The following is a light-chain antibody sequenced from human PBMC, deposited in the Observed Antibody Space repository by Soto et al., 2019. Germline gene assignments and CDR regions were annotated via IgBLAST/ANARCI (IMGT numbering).Light chain of an antibody. CDR3: QQYNSYS. Sequence: DIQMTQSPSTPPASVGDRVTITCRASQSISNWLAWDQQKPGTAPKLLIYHASTVESGVPSRFSGSGSGTEFTLTISSLQPDDFATYYCQQYNSYSFGQGTKVDI. V-gene: IGKV1-5*01. CDR1: QSISNW. CDR2: HAS. J-gene: IGKJ1*01.